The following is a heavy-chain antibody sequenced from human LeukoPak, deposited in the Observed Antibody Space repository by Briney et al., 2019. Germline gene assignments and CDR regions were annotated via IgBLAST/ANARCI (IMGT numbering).Heavy chain of an antibody. J-gene: IGHJ4*02. D-gene: IGHD2-2*01. V-gene: IGHV4-4*07. Sequence: SETLSLTCTVSGGSISSYYWSWIRQPAGKGLEWIGRIYTSGSTNYSPSLKSRVTMSVDTSKNQFSLKLSSVTAADTAVYYCAGGYCSSTSCLTDYWGQGTLVTVSS. CDR3: AGGYCSSTSCLTDY. CDR2: IYTSGST. CDR1: GGSISSYY.